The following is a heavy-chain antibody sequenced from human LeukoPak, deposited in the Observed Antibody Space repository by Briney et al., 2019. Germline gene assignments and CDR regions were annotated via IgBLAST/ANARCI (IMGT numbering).Heavy chain of an antibody. D-gene: IGHD3-22*01. V-gene: IGHV4-59*01. CDR1: GGSISSYY. CDR2: IYYSGST. Sequence: SETLSLTCTVSGGSISSYYWSWIRQPPGKGLEGIGYIYYSGSTNYNPSLKSRVTISVDTSKNQFSLKLSSVTAADTAVYYCARGGSSGYYLDWFDPWGQGTLVTVSS. CDR3: ARGGSSGYYLDWFDP. J-gene: IGHJ5*02.